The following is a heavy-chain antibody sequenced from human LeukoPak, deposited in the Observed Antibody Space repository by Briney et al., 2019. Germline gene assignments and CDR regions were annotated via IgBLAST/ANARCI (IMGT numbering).Heavy chain of an antibody. V-gene: IGHV3-11*04. Sequence: GGSLRLSCAASGFTFSDSYMSWIRQAPGKGLEWVSYISTSSTTIHYADSVKGRFTISRDNSKNTLYLQMNSLRAEDTAVYYCARRGYSSGWYPGAYYYYYTDVWGKGTTVTVSS. CDR2: ISTSSTTI. J-gene: IGHJ6*03. D-gene: IGHD6-19*01. CDR3: ARRGYSSGWYPGAYYYYYTDV. CDR1: GFTFSDSY.